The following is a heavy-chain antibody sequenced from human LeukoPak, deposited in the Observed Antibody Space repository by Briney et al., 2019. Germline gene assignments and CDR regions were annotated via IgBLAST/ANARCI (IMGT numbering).Heavy chain of an antibody. CDR1: GGTVSSYA. CDR3: ARENVRDGYNFWFDL. CDR2: IIPIFGTA. V-gene: IGHV1-69*06. D-gene: IGHD5-24*01. J-gene: IGHJ5*02. Sequence: SVKVSCKASGGTVSSYAISWVRQAPGQGLEWMGGIIPIFGTANYAQKFQGRVTITADKSTSTAYMELSSLRSEDTAVYYCARENVRDGYNFWFDLWGQGTLVTVSS.